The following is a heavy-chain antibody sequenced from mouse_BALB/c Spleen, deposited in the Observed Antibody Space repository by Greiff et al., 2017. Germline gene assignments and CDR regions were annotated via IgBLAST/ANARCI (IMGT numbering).Heavy chain of an antibody. Sequence: EVMLVESGGGLVQPGGSRKLSCAASGFTFSSFGMHWVRQAPEKGLEWVAYISSGSSTIYYADTVKGRFTFSRDNPKNTLFLQMTSLRSEDTAMYYCARGDYSNYRYYAMDYWGQGTSVTVSS. CDR1: GFTFSSFG. D-gene: IGHD2-5*01. CDR2: ISSGSSTI. V-gene: IGHV5-17*02. CDR3: ARGDYSNYRYYAMDY. J-gene: IGHJ4*01.